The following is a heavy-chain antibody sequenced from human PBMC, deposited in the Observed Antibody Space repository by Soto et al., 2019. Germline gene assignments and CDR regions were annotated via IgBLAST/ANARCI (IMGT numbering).Heavy chain of an antibody. Sequence: SETLSLTCTVSGDSITSSSHYWGWIRQPPGKGLESIANIYYDGNTYYNPSLKSRVTISLDTSKNQFSLRLNSVTAADTAVYYCGRAIFEPRVFMSPFAPWGKGTRVPVPP. D-gene: IGHD3-3*01. CDR3: GRAIFEPRVFMSPFAP. CDR2: IYYDGNT. J-gene: IGHJ5*02. CDR1: GDSITSSSHY. V-gene: IGHV4-39*01.